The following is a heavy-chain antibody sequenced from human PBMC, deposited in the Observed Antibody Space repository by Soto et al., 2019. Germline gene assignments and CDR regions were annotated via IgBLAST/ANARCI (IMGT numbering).Heavy chain of an antibody. CDR3: ARDRFQIAARPRGLDV. V-gene: IGHV1-18*04. CDR2: ISAYNGNT. J-gene: IGHJ6*04. D-gene: IGHD6-6*01. Sequence: ASVKVSCKASGYTFTSYGISWVRQAPGQGLEWMGWISAYNGNTNYAQKLQGRVTMTTDTSTSTAYMELRSLRSDDTAVYYCARDRFQIAARPRGLDVWGKGPTGTGSS. CDR1: GYTFTSYG.